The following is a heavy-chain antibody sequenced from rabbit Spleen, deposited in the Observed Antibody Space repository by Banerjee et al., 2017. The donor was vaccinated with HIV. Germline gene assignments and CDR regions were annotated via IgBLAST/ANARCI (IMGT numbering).Heavy chain of an antibody. D-gene: IGHD1-1*01. CDR1: GVSFSDKDV. Sequence: EQLEESGGGLVKPEGSLTLTCKASGVSFSDKDVMCWVRQAPGKGLEWIACIYAGISDSTYYATWAKGRFTISETSSTTVTLQLNSLTAADTATYFCARDLTGVIGWNFGWWGPGTLVTVS. V-gene: IGHV1S45*01. J-gene: IGHJ4*01. CDR2: IYAGISDST. CDR3: ARDLTGVIGWNFGW.